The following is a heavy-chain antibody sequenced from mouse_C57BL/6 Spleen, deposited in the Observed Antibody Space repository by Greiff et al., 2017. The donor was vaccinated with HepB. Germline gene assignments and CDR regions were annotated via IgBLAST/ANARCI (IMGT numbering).Heavy chain of an antibody. D-gene: IGHD2-4*01. CDR2: INPNNGGT. Sequence: VQLQQSGPELVKPGASVKIPCKASGYTFTDYNMDWVKQSHGKSLEWIGDINPNNGGTIYNQKFKGKATLTVDKSSSTAYMELRSLTSEDTAVYYCARWGMITHFDYWGQGTTLTVSS. CDR1: GYTFTDYN. V-gene: IGHV1-18*01. J-gene: IGHJ2*01. CDR3: ARWGMITHFDY.